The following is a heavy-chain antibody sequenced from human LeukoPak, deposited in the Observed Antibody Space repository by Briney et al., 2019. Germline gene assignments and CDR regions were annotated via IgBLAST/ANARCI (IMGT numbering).Heavy chain of an antibody. CDR1: GYTFTGYY. D-gene: IGHD3-16*02. CDR2: INPNSGGT. V-gene: IGHV1-2*02. CDR3: AAFYDYVWGSYRRDAFDI. Sequence: ASVKVFCKASGYTFTGYYMHWVRQAPGQGREGMGWINPNSGGTNYAQKFQGRVTMTRDTSISTAYMELSRLRSDDTAVYYCAAFYDYVWGSYRRDAFDIWGQGTMVTVSS. J-gene: IGHJ3*02.